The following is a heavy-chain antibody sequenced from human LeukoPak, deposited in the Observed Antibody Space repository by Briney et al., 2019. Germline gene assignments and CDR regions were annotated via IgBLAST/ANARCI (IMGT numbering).Heavy chain of an antibody. D-gene: IGHD4-11*01. CDR3: ATRHCSIAACRASSYKCMDD. J-gene: IGHJ6*04. Sequence: GGSLRLSCAASGFTFSSHWMTWVRQAPGKGLEWVANINEDGSGKYYVDPVKGRFTISRDNAENSVHLQMNSLRAEDTAVYYCATRHCSIAACRASSYKCMDDWGKGTTVTVSS. CDR1: GFTFSSHW. CDR2: INEDGSGK. V-gene: IGHV3-7*01.